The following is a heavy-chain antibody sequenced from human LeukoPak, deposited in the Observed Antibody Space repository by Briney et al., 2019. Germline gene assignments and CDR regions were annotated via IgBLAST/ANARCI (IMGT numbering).Heavy chain of an antibody. J-gene: IGHJ4*02. CDR2: ISTSGSRT. Sequence: GGSLRLSCAASGFTFSSYAMTWLRQAPGKGLGWVSTISTSGSRTYSTDSVKGRFTFSRDNFRSTLFLQMNSLRAEDTAVYYCAKCRSGSDADCYGFDYWGQGTLVTVSS. CDR3: AKCRSGSDADCYGFDY. CDR1: GFTFSSYA. D-gene: IGHD2-21*02. V-gene: IGHV3-23*01.